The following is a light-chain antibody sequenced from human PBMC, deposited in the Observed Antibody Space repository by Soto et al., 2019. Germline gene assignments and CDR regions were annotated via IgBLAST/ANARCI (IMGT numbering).Light chain of an antibody. Sequence: DIPMTQSPSTLSASVGDRVTITCRASQSISSGLAWYQQKPGKAPKLLIYKASSLESGVPSRFSGSGSGTEFTLTISSLQPDDFVTYYCQQYNSPMYTFGQGTKLQIK. J-gene: IGKJ2*01. CDR1: QSISSG. CDR3: QQYNSPMYT. V-gene: IGKV1-5*03. CDR2: KAS.